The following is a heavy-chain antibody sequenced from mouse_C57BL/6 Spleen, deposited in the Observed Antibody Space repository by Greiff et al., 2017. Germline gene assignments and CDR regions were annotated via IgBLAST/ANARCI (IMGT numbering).Heavy chain of an antibody. CDR3: ATYYGSSWVDY. J-gene: IGHJ2*01. Sequence: QVHVKQPGAELVKPGASVKMSCKASGYTFTSYWITWVKQRPGQGLEWIGDIYPGSGSTNYNEKFKSKATLTVDTSSSTAYMQLSSLTSEDSAVYYCATYYGSSWVDYWGQGTTLTVSS. V-gene: IGHV1-55*01. CDR2: IYPGSGST. CDR1: GYTFTSYW. D-gene: IGHD1-1*01.